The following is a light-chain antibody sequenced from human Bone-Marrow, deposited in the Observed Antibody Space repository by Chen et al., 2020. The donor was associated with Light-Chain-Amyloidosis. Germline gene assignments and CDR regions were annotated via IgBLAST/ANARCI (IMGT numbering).Light chain of an antibody. CDR2: GSS. CDR3: QQYGTSPLT. V-gene: IGKV3-20*01. J-gene: IGKJ4*01. Sequence: EIVLTQSPGTLSLSPGEGANLSCRASQTISSNYLTWYHQKFGQAPRLLISGSSSRATGIPDRVTGSGSGTDFALTINRMEPEDFAVYYCQQYGTSPLTFGGGAKVEIK. CDR1: QTISSNY.